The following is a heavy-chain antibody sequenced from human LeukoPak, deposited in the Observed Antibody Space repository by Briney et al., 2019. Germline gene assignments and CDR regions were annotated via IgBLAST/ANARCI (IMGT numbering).Heavy chain of an antibody. V-gene: IGHV4-38-2*01. Sequence: PSETLSLTCGVSGFYISSSHYWGWIRQPPGKGLEWIGSIYHSGSTYYNSSLQSRVTISVDTSKNQFSLTLSSLTAADTAVYYCARSLSYVSGRYYHFEYWGQGTLVTVSS. CDR2: IYHSGST. CDR3: ARSLSYVSGRYYHFEY. J-gene: IGHJ4*02. CDR1: GFYISSSHY. D-gene: IGHD3-10*01.